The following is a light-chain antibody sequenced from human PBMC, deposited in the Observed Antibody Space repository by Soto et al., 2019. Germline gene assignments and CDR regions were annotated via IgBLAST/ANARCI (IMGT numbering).Light chain of an antibody. V-gene: IGKV1-39*01. CDR1: QSISSY. Sequence: DIQMTQSPSSLSVSVGDSVTITCRASQSISSYLNWYQQKPGKAPKLLIYASFNLQSGVPSRFSGSGFGTDFTLSISSLEPEDFATYYCQQSYSTPYTFGQGTKLEIK. CDR3: QQSYSTPYT. J-gene: IGKJ2*01. CDR2: ASF.